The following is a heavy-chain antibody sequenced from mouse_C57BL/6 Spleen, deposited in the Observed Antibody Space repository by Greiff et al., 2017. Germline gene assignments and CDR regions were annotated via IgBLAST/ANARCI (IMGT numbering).Heavy chain of an antibody. D-gene: IGHD6-1*01. Sequence: VQLQQPGAELVMPGASVKLSCKASGYTFTSYWMHWVKQRPGQGLEWIGEIDPSDSYTNYNQKFKGKSTLTLDKSSSTAYMQLSSLTSEDSAVYYCARVPIMPPSDVWGTGTTVTVSS. J-gene: IGHJ1*03. CDR3: ARVPIMPPSDV. CDR2: IDPSDSYT. V-gene: IGHV1-69*01. CDR1: GYTFTSYW.